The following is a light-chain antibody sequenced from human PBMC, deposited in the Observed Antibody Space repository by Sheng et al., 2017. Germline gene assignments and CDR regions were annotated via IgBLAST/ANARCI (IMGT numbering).Light chain of an antibody. V-gene: IGLV3-1*01. CDR2: EDS. J-gene: IGLJ2*01. CDR1: KLGDNY. Sequence: SYEVTQPPSVSVSPGQTASITCSGEKLGDNYVCLYQQKPGQSPVLVIYEDSKRPSGIPERFSGSNSGNTATLTISGTQPVDEADYFCQAWDSRTYVVFGGGTKLTVV. CDR3: QAWDSRTYVV.